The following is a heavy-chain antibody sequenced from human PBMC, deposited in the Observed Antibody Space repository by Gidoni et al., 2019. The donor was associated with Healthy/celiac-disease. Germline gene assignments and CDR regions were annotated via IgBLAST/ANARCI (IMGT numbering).Heavy chain of an antibody. V-gene: IGHV1-69*01. J-gene: IGHJ6*02. CDR2: APPIFGTA. CDR1: GGTFRSYS. Sequence: QVQLVQSGAEVKKPGSSVKVSCKASGGTFRSYSISWVRLPPGQRLEWMGGAPPIFGTANDAQKFQGRVTIPADESTSTAYMELSSLRSEDTAVYYCARETSRGPASENWLRLRDYYYYYGMDVWGQGTTVTVSS. D-gene: IGHD5-12*01. CDR3: ARETSRGPASENWLRLRDYYYYYGMDV.